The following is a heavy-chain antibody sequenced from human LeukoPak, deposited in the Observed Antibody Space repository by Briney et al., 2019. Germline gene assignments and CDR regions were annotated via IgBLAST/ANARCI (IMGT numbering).Heavy chain of an antibody. CDR3: ARGIYYDSSGPADV. V-gene: IGHV4-34*01. J-gene: IGHJ6*04. CDR2: INHSGST. CDR1: GGSFSDYY. Sequence: SETLSLTCAVYGGSFSDYYWSWIRQPPGKGLEWIGEINHSGSTNYNPSLKSRVTISVDTSKNQFSLKLSSVTAADTAVYYCARGIYYDSSGPADVWGKGTTVTVSS. D-gene: IGHD3-22*01.